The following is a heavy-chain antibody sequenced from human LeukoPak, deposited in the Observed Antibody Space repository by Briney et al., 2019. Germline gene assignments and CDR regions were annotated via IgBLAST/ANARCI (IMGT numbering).Heavy chain of an antibody. V-gene: IGHV4-4*02. CDR1: GGSISSSNW. J-gene: IGHJ3*02. CDR3: ARDEWEPRHAFDI. Sequence: SETLSLTCAVSGGSISSSNWWSWVRQPPGKGLEWIGEIYHSGSTNYNPSLKSRVTISVDKSKNQFSLKLTSVTAADTAVYYCARDEWEPRHAFDIWGQGTLVTVSS. CDR2: IYHSGST. D-gene: IGHD1-26*01.